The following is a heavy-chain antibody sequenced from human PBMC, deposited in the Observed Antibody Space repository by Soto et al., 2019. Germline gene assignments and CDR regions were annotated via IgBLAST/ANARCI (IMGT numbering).Heavy chain of an antibody. J-gene: IGHJ4*02. CDR3: AKRRGAGGHFDY. CDR1: GFTFSSYA. V-gene: IGHV3-23*01. D-gene: IGHD2-15*01. Sequence: DVQLLESGGGLVQPEGSLRLSCAASGFTFSSYAMGWVRQGPGKGLEWVAVVSIGGSTHYADSVRGRFTSSRDNSKNTLSLQMNSLTAEDTAVYCCAKRRGAGGHFDYWGQGALVTVSS. CDR2: VSIGGST.